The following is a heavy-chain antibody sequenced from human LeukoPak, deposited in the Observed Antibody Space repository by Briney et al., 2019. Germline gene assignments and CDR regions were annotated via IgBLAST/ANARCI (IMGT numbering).Heavy chain of an antibody. J-gene: IGHJ3*02. D-gene: IGHD3-22*01. CDR3: ARDYFDSGDYYDAFDI. CDR1: GFTFSSYS. Sequence: GGSLRLSCAASGFTFSSYSMNWVRQAPGKGLEWVANIKQDGSERYYVDSVKGRFTISRDNAKNSLYLQMNSLRAEDTAVYYCARDYFDSGDYYDAFDIWGQGTMVTVSS. CDR2: IKQDGSER. V-gene: IGHV3-7*04.